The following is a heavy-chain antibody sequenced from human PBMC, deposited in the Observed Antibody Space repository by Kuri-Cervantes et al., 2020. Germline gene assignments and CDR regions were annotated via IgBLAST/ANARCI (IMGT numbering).Heavy chain of an antibody. CDR2: ISYDGSNK. Sequence: GESLKISCAASGFTFSSYGMHWVRQAPGKGLEWVAVISYDGSNKYYADSVKDRFTISRDNSKNTLYLQMNSLRAEDTAVYYCARTYYYGSGTGYWGQGTLVTVSS. V-gene: IGHV3-30*03. J-gene: IGHJ4*02. D-gene: IGHD3-10*01. CDR1: GFTFSSYG. CDR3: ARTYYYGSGTGY.